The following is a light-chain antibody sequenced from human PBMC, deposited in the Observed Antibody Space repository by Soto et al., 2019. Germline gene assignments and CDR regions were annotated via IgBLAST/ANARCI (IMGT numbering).Light chain of an antibody. CDR1: SNDFGGYNF. Sequence: QSALTQPRSVSGSPGQSVTISCTGTSNDFGGYNFVSWYQQHPGKVPKLFIYDVSRRPSGVTDRFSGSKSGNTASLTISGLQAEDEADYYCSAYAGSYALVFGGGTKLTVL. CDR2: DVS. V-gene: IGLV2-11*01. J-gene: IGLJ2*01. CDR3: SAYAGSYALV.